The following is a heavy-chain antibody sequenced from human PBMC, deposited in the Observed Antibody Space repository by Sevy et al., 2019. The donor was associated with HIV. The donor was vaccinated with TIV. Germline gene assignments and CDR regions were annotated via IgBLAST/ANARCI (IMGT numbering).Heavy chain of an antibody. J-gene: IGHJ6*02. CDR1: GGTFSSYA. CDR2: IIPIFGTA. V-gene: IGHV1-69*13. Sequence: ASVKVSCKASGGTFSSYAISWVRQAPGQGLEWMGGIIPIFGTANYAQKFQGRVTITADESTSTAYMELSSLRSEDPAVYYCARDPSYGFWSGYRGEYGMDVWGQGTTVTVSS. CDR3: ARDPSYGFWSGYRGEYGMDV. D-gene: IGHD3-3*01.